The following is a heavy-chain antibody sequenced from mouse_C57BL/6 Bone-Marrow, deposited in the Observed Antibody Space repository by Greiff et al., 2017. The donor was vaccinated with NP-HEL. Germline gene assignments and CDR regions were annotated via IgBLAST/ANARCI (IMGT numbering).Heavy chain of an antibody. J-gene: IGHJ3*01. V-gene: IGHV1-82*01. CDR3: ALPPWWFAY. D-gene: IGHD2-12*01. CDR2: IYPGDGDT. CDR1: GYAFSSSW. Sequence: QVQLQQSGPELVKPGASVKISCKASGYAFSSSWMNWVKQRPGKGLEWIGRIYPGDGDTNYNGKFKGKATLTADKSSSTAYMQLSSLTSEDSAVDFCALPPWWFAYWGQGTLVTVS.